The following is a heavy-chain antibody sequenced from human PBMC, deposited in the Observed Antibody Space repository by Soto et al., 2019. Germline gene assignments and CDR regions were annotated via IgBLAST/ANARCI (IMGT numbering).Heavy chain of an antibody. V-gene: IGHV4-34*01. CDR2: INHSGST. CDR3: ARAVAVGRSPFDY. D-gene: IGHD1-26*01. CDR1: GGSFSGYY. J-gene: IGHJ4*02. Sequence: QVPLQHWGAGLLKPSETLSLTCAVYGGSFSGYYWSWIRQPPGKGLGWIGEINHSGSTNYNPSLKSRVTISVDTSKNQFSLKLSSVTAADTAVYYCARAVAVGRSPFDYWGQGTLVTVSS.